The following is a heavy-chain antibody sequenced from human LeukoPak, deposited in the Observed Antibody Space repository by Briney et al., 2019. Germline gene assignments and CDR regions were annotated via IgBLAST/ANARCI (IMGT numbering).Heavy chain of an antibody. D-gene: IGHD2-8*01. J-gene: IGHJ4*02. V-gene: IGHV1-24*01. CDR3: ATSEIVLMVYAPFDY. CDR1: AYTLTELS. CDR2: FDPEDGET. Sequence: GASVKVSCKVSAYTLTELSMHWVRQAPGKGLEWMGGFDPEDGETIYAQKFQGRVTMTEDTSTDTAYMELSSLRSEDTAVYYCATSEIVLMVYAPFDYGGQGTLVTVSS.